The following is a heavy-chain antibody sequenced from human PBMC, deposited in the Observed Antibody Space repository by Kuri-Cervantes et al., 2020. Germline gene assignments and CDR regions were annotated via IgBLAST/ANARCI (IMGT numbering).Heavy chain of an antibody. D-gene: IGHD3-22*01. CDR3: ARVDLKYYYDSSGSAPYFDY. V-gene: IGHV4-59*12. J-gene: IGHJ4*02. Sequence: SETLSLTCSDSGDSIINNYWTWVRQPPGKGLECIGYISYTGSTTYNPSLKSRVTMSIDTSKNQFSLKLSSVTAADTAVYYCARVDLKYYYDSSGSAPYFDYWGQGTLVTVSS. CDR2: ISYTGST. CDR1: GDSIINNY.